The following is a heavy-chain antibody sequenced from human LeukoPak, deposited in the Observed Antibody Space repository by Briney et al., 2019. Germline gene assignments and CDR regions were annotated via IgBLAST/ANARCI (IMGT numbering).Heavy chain of an antibody. CDR2: ISSHGNST. Sequence: GGSLRLSCSAYGFTFSGYAMHWVRQGPGKGLEYVSGISSHGNSTYYADSVKGRFTISRDTSKNTMYLQMSSLRAEDTAVYYCARDPAITAAAGTEYYFDYWGQGTLVTVSS. CDR3: ARDPAITAAAGTEYYFDY. V-gene: IGHV3-64D*06. D-gene: IGHD6-13*01. J-gene: IGHJ4*02. CDR1: GFTFSGYA.